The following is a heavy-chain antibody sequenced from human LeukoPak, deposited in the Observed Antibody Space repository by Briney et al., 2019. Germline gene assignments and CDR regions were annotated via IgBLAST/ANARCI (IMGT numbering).Heavy chain of an antibody. D-gene: IGHD3-10*01. CDR3: AKGSNFDERYFQH. CDR1: GFTFSNYA. CDR2: IRHDGSKT. Sequence: GGSLRLSCAASGFTFSNYAMHWVRQAPGKGLEWVAFIRHDGSKTDYADSVKGRFTISRDNSKNTVYVQMSSLRPEDTAVYYCAKGSNFDERYFQHWGQGTLVTVSS. J-gene: IGHJ1*01. V-gene: IGHV3-30*02.